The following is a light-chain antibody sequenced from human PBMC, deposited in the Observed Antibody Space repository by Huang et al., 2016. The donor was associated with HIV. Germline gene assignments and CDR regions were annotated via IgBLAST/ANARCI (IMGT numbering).Light chain of an antibody. Sequence: DIQMTQSPSSLSASVGDRVTITCRASQSIDTSLNWYQQKPGKAPTLLIDAASIVQSGVPSRFSGSGSGTDFTLTISSLQPEDFATFYCQQSYSTPLTFGGGTKVEIK. CDR1: QSIDTS. CDR3: QQSYSTPLT. V-gene: IGKV1-39*01. CDR2: AAS. J-gene: IGKJ4*01.